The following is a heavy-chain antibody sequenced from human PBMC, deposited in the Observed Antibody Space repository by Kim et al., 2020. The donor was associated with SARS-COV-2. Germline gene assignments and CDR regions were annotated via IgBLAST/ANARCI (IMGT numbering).Heavy chain of an antibody. V-gene: IGHV3-23*01. CDR3: AKGGHGSGIYYFYGVVV. Sequence: GGSLRLSCAASGFTFSNYAMNWVRQAPGKGLEWVSAISGSGGSTYYADSVKGRFTISRDNSKNTLYLQMNSLRADDTAVYNCAKGGHGSGIYYFYGVVVWGQGTTVTVSS. J-gene: IGHJ6*02. D-gene: IGHD3-10*01. CDR1: GFTFSNYA. CDR2: ISGSGGST.